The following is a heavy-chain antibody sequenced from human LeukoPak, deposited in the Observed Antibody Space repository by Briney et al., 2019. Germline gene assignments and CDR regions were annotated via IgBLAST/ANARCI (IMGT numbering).Heavy chain of an antibody. D-gene: IGHD3-22*01. V-gene: IGHV3-23*01. CDR1: GFTFSSYA. J-gene: IGHJ4*02. CDR3: AKDSGYDSSGYYDY. CDR2: ISGSGGST. Sequence: GGSLRLSCTASGFTFSSYAMSWVRQAPGKGLEWVSAISGSGGSTYYADSVKGRFTISRDNSKNTLYLQMNSLRAEDTAVYYCAKDSGYDSSGYYDYWGQGTLVTVSS.